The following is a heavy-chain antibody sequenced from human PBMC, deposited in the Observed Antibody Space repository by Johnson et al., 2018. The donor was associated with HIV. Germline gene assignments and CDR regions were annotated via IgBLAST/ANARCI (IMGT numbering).Heavy chain of an antibody. V-gene: IGHV3-33*01. CDR2: IWYDGSNK. CDR3: ARVSWLHDVFDI. D-gene: IGHD5-24*01. J-gene: IGHJ3*02. CDR1: GFTFSNYG. Sequence: QVQLMESGGGVVQPGRSLRLSCAASGFTFSNYGMHWVRQAPGKGLEWVAVIWYDGSNKYYADSVKGRSTISRDNAKNSLYLQMNRLRAEDTAVYYCARVSWLHDVFDIWGQGTMVTVSS.